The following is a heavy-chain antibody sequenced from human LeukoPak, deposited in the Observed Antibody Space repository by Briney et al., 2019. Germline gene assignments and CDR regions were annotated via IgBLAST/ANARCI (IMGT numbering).Heavy chain of an antibody. V-gene: IGHV4-39*01. Sequence: SETLSLTXTVSGGSISSSSYYWGWIRQPPGKGLDWIGSIYYSGSTYYNPSLKSRVTISVDTSKNQFSLKLSSVTAADTAVYYSARHLASYSSSSWGADYWGQGTLVTVSS. CDR3: ARHLASYSSSSWGADY. D-gene: IGHD6-6*01. J-gene: IGHJ4*02. CDR2: IYYSGST. CDR1: GGSISSSSYY.